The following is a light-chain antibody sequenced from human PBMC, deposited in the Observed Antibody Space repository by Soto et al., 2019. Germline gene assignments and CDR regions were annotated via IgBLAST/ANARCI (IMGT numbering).Light chain of an antibody. CDR2: GSS. CDR3: QQYGSSPPYT. V-gene: IGKV3-20*01. J-gene: IGKJ2*01. CDR1: QSVSNNY. Sequence: EGVLTQSPGTLSLSPGERATLSCRASQSVSNNYFAWYQQKPGQAPRLLIFGSSDRATGIPDRFSGSGSGTDFTLTISRLEPEDLAVYYCQQYGSSPPYTFGQGTKLEIQ.